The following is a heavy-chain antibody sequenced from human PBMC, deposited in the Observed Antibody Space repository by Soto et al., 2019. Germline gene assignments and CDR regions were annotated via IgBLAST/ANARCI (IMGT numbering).Heavy chain of an antibody. CDR2: IYYTGKT. D-gene: IGHD3-9*01. CDR1: GDSLTSYY. J-gene: IGHJ5*02. CDR3: ARIILTGYYGLEP. Sequence: QVQLQESGPGLVKPSETLSLTCSVSGDSLTSYYWTWGRQPPGKGLEWIGYIYYTGKTNYNPSLKSRVTISMDLSKNQFSLELRSLTAADTAVYYCARIILTGYYGLEPWGQGTLVIVSA. V-gene: IGHV4-59*01.